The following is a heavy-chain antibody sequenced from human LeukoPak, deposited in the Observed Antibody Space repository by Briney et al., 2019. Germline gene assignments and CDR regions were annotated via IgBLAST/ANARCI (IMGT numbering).Heavy chain of an antibody. CDR1: GYTFTTYS. D-gene: IGHD2-2*01. CDR3: ATATQPRGYFLH. Sequence: ASVKVSCKASGYTFTTYSLAWVRQAPGQSLEWMGWISVNNGGTSYAQSFQDRVTSTRDTSTNTAYLELRSLRSVDTAIIYCATATQPRGYFLHWGQGTLVTVSS. CDR2: ISVNNGGT. J-gene: IGHJ1*01. V-gene: IGHV1-18*01.